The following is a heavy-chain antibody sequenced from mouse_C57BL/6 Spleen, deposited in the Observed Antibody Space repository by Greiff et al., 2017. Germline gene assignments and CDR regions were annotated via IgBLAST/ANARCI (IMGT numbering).Heavy chain of an antibody. Sequence: VQLQQPGAEPVKPGASVKLSCKASGYTFTSYWMHWVKQRPGQGLEWIGMIHPNSGSTNYNEKFKSKATLTVDKSSSTAYMQLSSLTSEDSAVYYCARGYYRPEGLFAYWGQGSLVTVSA. CDR1: GYTFTSYW. CDR3: ARGYYRPEGLFAY. CDR2: IHPNSGST. V-gene: IGHV1-64*01. D-gene: IGHD1-1*01. J-gene: IGHJ3*01.